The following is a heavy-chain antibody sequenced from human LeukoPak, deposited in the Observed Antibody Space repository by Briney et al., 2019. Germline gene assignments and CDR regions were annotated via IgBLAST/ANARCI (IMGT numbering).Heavy chain of an antibody. Sequence: ASMKVSCKASGGTFSSYAISWVRQAPGQGLEWMGRIIPILGIANYAQKFQGRVTITADKSTSTAYMELSSLRSEDTAVYYCARVKFAGSYYFDYWGQGTLVTVSS. D-gene: IGHD3-10*01. CDR2: IIPILGIA. J-gene: IGHJ4*02. CDR3: ARVKFAGSYYFDY. V-gene: IGHV1-69*04. CDR1: GGTFSSYA.